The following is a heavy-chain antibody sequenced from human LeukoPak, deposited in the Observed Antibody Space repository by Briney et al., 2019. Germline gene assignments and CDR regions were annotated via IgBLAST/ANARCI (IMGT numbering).Heavy chain of an antibody. V-gene: IGHV4-38-2*01. Sequence: SETLSLTCAVSGYSISSGYYWGWIRQPPGKGLEWTGSIYHSGSTYYNPSLKSRVTISVDTSKNQFSLKLSSVTAADTAVYYCASTSGYGDYDYWGQGTLVTVSS. J-gene: IGHJ4*02. D-gene: IGHD4-17*01. CDR1: GYSISSGYY. CDR2: IYHSGST. CDR3: ASTSGYGDYDY.